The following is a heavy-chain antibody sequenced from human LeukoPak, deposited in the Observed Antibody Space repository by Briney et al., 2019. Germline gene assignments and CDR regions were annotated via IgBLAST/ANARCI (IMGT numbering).Heavy chain of an antibody. V-gene: IGHV4-34*01. CDR3: ARGRRGYSGYGNDY. J-gene: IGHJ4*02. Sequence: SETLSLNCAGYGGSFCGYYWSWIRHPPGQGLEWIGEINHSGSTNYNPSLKSRITISVDTSKNQFSLKLSSVTAADTAVYYCARGRRGYSGYGNDYWGQGTLVTVSS. CDR2: INHSGST. CDR1: GGSFCGYY. D-gene: IGHD5-12*01.